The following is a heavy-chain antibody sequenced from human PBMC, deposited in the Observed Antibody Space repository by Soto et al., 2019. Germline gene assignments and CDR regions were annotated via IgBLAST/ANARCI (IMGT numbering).Heavy chain of an antibody. CDR1: GGSISSGGYS. Sequence: PSEILSLTCAVSGGSISSGGYSWSWIRQPPGKGLEWIGYIYHSGSTYYNPSLKSRVTISVDRSKNQFSLKLSSVTAADTAVYYCARGDSSSNESPDQFDPWGQGTLVTVSS. V-gene: IGHV4-30-2*01. D-gene: IGHD6-13*01. CDR2: IYHSGST. J-gene: IGHJ5*02. CDR3: ARGDSSSNESPDQFDP.